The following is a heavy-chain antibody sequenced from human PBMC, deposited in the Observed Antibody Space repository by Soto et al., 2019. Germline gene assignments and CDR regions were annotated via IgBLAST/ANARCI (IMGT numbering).Heavy chain of an antibody. Sequence: QGQLAESGGGVVQPGRSLRLSCAASGVTFSQSAMHWVRQAPGKGLEWVAAISFDGSNTHYADSVEGRVTISRDNSKNTLYLQMNSLRAEDTALHHCATAVAAGGYWGQGTLVTVSS. CDR3: ATAVAAGGY. D-gene: IGHD6-19*01. CDR1: GVTFSQSA. CDR2: ISFDGSNT. J-gene: IGHJ4*02. V-gene: IGHV3-30-3*01.